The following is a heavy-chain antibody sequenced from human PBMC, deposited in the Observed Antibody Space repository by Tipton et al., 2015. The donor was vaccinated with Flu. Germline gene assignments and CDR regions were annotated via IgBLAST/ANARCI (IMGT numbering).Heavy chain of an antibody. J-gene: IGHJ4*02. V-gene: IGHV4-38-2*02. Sequence: TLSLTCTVSGDSMRSDYFWAWIRQAPGKGLEWIGNIHYSGSPHYNPSLKSRVTITVDTSKNQFSLKLSSLTAADTAVYYCARGSGEINIYLDSWGQGTVVTVSS. CDR3: ARGSGEINIYLDS. CDR1: GDSMRSDYF. D-gene: IGHD6-19*01. CDR2: IHYSGSP.